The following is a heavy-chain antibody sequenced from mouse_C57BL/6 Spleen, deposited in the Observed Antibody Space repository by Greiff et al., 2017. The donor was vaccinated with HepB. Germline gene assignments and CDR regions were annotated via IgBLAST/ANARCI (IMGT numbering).Heavy chain of an antibody. D-gene: IGHD1-1*01. Sequence: VQLVESGAELVRPGTSVKISCKASGYTFTNYWIGWAKQRPGHGLEWIGDIYPGGGYTNYNEKFKGKATLTADKSSSTAYMQFSSLTSEDSAIYYCARRGYGSSNWYFDVWGTGTTVTVSS. V-gene: IGHV1-63*01. CDR3: ARRGYGSSNWYFDV. CDR1: GYTFTNYW. CDR2: IYPGGGYT. J-gene: IGHJ1*03.